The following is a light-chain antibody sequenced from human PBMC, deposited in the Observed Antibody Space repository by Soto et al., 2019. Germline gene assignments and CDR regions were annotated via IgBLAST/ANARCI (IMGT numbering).Light chain of an antibody. V-gene: IGKV1-5*01. CDR2: DAS. J-gene: IGKJ1*01. CDR3: QQYNSYSSWT. Sequence: DIQMTQSPSTLSASIGDRVTITCRASESIRTWLAWYQQKPGKAPKLLIYDASRLESGVPSRFSGSGSGTEFTLTISSLQPDDFATYYCQQYNSYSSWTFGQGPKV. CDR1: ESIRTW.